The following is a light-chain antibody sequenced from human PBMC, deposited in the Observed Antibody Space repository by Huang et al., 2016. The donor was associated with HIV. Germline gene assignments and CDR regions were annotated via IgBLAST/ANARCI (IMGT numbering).Light chain of an antibody. CDR2: CAC. CDR3: QQYNDWRT. V-gene: IGKV3-15*01. Sequence: EIVMTQYSATLFVFPGERATLSFRAGHSIGTNLAWYQQKPVQATRPLIYCACPRAPVIPVRFSGSVSGTEFTLAISSLQSEDFAIYYCQQYNDWRTFGQGTKVET. J-gene: IGKJ1*01. CDR1: HSIGTN.